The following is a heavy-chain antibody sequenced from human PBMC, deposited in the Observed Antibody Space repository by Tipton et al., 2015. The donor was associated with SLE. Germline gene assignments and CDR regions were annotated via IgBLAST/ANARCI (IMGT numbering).Heavy chain of an antibody. D-gene: IGHD5-24*01. V-gene: IGHV3-30*02. CDR3: AKDPGSRRAEMATMEGVDY. Sequence: SLRLSCAASGFTFSSYGMHWVRQAPGKGLEWVAFIRYDGSNKYYADSVKGRFTISGDNSKNTLYLQMNSLRAEDTAVYYCAKDPGSRRAEMATMEGVDYWGQGTLVTVSS. CDR1: GFTFSSYG. J-gene: IGHJ4*02. CDR2: IRYDGSNK.